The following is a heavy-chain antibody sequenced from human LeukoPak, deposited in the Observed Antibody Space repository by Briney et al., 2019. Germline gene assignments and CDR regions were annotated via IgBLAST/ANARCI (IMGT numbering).Heavy chain of an antibody. CDR1: GFTFSSYG. V-gene: IGHV3-30*02. CDR2: IRYDGSNK. D-gene: IGHD3-10*01. J-gene: IGHJ6*03. Sequence: GGSLRLSCAASGFTFSSYGMHWVRQAPGKGLEWVALIRYDGSNKYYADSVKGRFTISRDNSKNTLYLQMNTLGVEDTAVFYCAKGHGSGIGHYYYMDVWGKGTTVTISS. CDR3: AKGHGSGIGHYYYMDV.